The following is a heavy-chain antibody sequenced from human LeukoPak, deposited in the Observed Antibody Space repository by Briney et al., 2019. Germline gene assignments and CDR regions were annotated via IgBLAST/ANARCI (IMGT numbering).Heavy chain of an antibody. V-gene: IGHV4-34*01. D-gene: IGHD3-16*01. CDR3: ARGRGSSSTVVTVLDY. CDR2: INHSGST. CDR1: GGSFSGYY. Sequence: PSETLSLTCAAYGGSFSGYYWSWIRQPPGKGLEWIGEINHSGSTNYNPSLKSRVTISVDTSKNQFSLKLSSVTAADTAVYYCARGRGSSSTVVTVLDYWGQGTLVTVSS. J-gene: IGHJ4*02.